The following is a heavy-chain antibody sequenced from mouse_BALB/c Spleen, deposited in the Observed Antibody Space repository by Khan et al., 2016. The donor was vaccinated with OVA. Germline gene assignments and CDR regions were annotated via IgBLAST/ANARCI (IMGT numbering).Heavy chain of an antibody. CDR3: ARRGVYGFFAY. CDR1: GYTFTAYW. CDR2: IDPSTDYT. Sequence: QVQLQQSGAELAKPGASVKMSCKASGYTFTAYWVHWVKQRPGQGLEWIGYIDPSTDYTEYNQRFKDKATLTTDKSSSTAYMQLSSLTSEDSAVYDCARRGVYGFFAYWGQGTLVTVSA. D-gene: IGHD2-2*01. J-gene: IGHJ3*01. V-gene: IGHV1-7*01.